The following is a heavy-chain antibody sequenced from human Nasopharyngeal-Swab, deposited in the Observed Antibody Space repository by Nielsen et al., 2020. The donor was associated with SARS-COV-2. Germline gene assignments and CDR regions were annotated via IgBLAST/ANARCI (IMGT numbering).Heavy chain of an antibody. CDR3: GRLVSTTVTTTYFDY. CDR1: GYSVTSYW. CDR2: IFHSDSDT. V-gene: IGHV5-51*01. D-gene: IGHD4-17*01. Sequence: DSVKVTCKGSGYSVTSYWNGWVRQMPGKGLEWMGIIFHSDSDTRYSPSSQGQVTISADKSTSTAYLQWSSLKASDTAMDYCGRLVSTTVTTTYFDYWGQGTLVTVSS. J-gene: IGHJ4*02.